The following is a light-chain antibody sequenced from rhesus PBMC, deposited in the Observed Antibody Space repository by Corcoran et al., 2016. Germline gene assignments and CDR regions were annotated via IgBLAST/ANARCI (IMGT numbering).Light chain of an antibody. J-gene: IGKJ1*01. CDR2: DAS. CDR1: QVISKY. V-gene: IGKV1-33*02. CDR3: QQHNSYPRT. Sequence: DIQMTQSPSSLSASVGDTVTITCQASQVISKYLAWYQQQPRKAPKLLIYDASTLQTGVPSRFSGSGAGTEFTLIISSLQPEDFATYNCQQHNSYPRTFGQGTKVEIK.